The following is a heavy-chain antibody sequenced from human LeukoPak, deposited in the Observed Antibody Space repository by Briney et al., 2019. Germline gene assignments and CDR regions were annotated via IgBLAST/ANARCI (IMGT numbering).Heavy chain of an antibody. D-gene: IGHD5-18*01. CDR1: GFTVSTNY. J-gene: IGHJ4*02. V-gene: IGHV3-66*01. CDR3: ARDPDGYRQGHHFDL. CDR2: IYSGGST. Sequence: GGSLRRSRAASGFTVSTNYMSWVRQAPGKGLEWVSVIYSGGSTYYADSVKGRFTISRDNSKNTLYLQMNSLKAEDTAVYYCARDPDGYRQGHHFDLWARGTVVTVSS.